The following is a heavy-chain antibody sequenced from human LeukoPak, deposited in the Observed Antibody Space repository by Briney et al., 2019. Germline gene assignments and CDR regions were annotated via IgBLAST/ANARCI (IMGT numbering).Heavy chain of an antibody. J-gene: IGHJ3*02. Sequence: SVKVSCKASGGTFSSYAISWVRQAPGQGLEWMGGIIPIFGTANYAQKFQGRVTITADKSTSTAYMELSSLRSEDTAVYYCAVSAGPYDAFDIWGQGTMVTVSS. CDR1: GGTFSSYA. D-gene: IGHD6-13*01. V-gene: IGHV1-69*06. CDR2: IIPIFGTA. CDR3: AVSAGPYDAFDI.